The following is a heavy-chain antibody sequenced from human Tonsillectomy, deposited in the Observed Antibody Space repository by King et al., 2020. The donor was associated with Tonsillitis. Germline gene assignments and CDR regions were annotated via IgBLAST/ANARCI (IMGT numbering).Heavy chain of an antibody. CDR2: INVNNGDT. Sequence: QLVQSGAEVKKAGASVKVSCKASGYTFSRYDVGWVRHAPGQGLEWVGWINVNNGDTTLAQKFEGRFTMTRDTSTSTVYLELRSLRSDDTAMYFCARESSYYDSSGYMVGDYWGQGTLVTVSS. D-gene: IGHD3-22*01. CDR3: ARESSYYDSSGYMVGDY. V-gene: IGHV1-18*01. CDR1: GYTFSRYD. J-gene: IGHJ4*02.